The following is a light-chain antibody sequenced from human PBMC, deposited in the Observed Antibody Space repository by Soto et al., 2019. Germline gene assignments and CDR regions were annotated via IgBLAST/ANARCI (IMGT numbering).Light chain of an antibody. CDR1: SSNIGAGYD. CDR2: GNS. CDR3: QSYDSSLSGFDG. Sequence: QSVLTQPPSVSGAPGQRVTISCTGSSSNIGAGYDVHWYQQLPGTAPKLLIYGNSNRPSGVPDRFSGSKSGTSASLAITGLQAEDEADYYCQSYDSSLSGFDGFRTGTKLTVL. J-gene: IGLJ1*01. V-gene: IGLV1-40*01.